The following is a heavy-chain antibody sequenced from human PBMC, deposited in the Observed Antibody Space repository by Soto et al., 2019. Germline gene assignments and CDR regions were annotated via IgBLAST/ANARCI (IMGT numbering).Heavy chain of an antibody. V-gene: IGHV1-2*04. CDR3: ARDGWSDSSGWEDAFDI. D-gene: IGHD6-19*01. J-gene: IGHJ3*02. CDR1: GYTFTGYY. CDR2: INPNSGGT. Sequence: GASVKVSCKASGYTFTGYYMHWVRQAPGQGLEWMGWINPNSGGTNYAQKFQGWVTMTRDTSISTAYMELSRLRSDDTAVYYCARDGWSDSSGWEDAFDIWDQGTMVTVSS.